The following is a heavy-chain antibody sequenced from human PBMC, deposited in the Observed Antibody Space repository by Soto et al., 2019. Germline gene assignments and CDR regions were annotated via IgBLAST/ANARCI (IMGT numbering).Heavy chain of an antibody. CDR3: ARVGPENYYDSSGFYYDFDY. CDR2: INHSGST. CDR1: GGSFSGYY. V-gene: IGHV4-34*01. J-gene: IGHJ4*02. D-gene: IGHD3-22*01. Sequence: SETLSLTCAVYGGSFSGYYWTWIRQPPGTGLEWIGEINHSGSTNYNPSLKSRVTISVDTSKNQFSLKLSSVTAADTAVYYCARVGPENYYDSSGFYYDFDYWGQGTLVTVSS.